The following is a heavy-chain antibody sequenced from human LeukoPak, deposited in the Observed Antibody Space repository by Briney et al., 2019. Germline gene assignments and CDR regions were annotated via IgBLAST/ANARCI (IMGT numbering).Heavy chain of an antibody. V-gene: IGHV3-72*01. CDR1: GFTFSDRY. D-gene: IGHD3-22*01. CDR2: IRNKANSYST. J-gene: IGHJ2*01. CDR3: ARVPYYDSTPNTWCSDL. Sequence: GGSLRLSCAASGFTFSDRYMDWVRQAPGKGLEWVGRIRNKANSYSTQYAASVKGRFAISRDDSKNSLYLQMNNLQTEDTAVYYCARVPYYDSTPNTWCSDLWGRGTLVTVSS.